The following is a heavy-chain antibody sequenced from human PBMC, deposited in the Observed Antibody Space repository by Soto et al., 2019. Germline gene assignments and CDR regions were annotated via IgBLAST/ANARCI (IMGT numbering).Heavy chain of an antibody. Sequence: SETLSLTCTVSGGSISSYYWSWIRQPPGKGLEWIGYIYYSGSTNYNPSLKSRVTISVDTSKNQFSLKLSSVTAADTAVYYCARGFGGWFDPWGQGTLVTAPQ. J-gene: IGHJ5*02. V-gene: IGHV4-59*01. CDR1: GGSISSYY. CDR3: ARGFGGWFDP. CDR2: IYYSGST. D-gene: IGHD2-15*01.